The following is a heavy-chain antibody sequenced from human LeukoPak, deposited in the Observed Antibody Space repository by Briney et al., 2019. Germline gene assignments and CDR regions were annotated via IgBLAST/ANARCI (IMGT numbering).Heavy chain of an antibody. CDR2: IYYSGST. CDR1: GVSISSSNSY. Sequence: NPSETLSLTCTVSGVSISSSNSYWGWIRQPPGKGLEWVVYIYYSGSTNSNPSLNSRVTISVDTSKNQFSLTLSSVTAADTAVYYCASLSTAGYSYGDWGQGTLVTVSS. J-gene: IGHJ4*02. D-gene: IGHD5-18*01. V-gene: IGHV4-61*05. CDR3: ASLSTAGYSYGD.